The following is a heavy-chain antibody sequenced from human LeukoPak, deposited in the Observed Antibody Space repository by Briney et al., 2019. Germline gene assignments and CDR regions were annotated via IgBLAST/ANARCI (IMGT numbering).Heavy chain of an antibody. CDR1: GFGFSSHW. Sequence: GGSLRLSCAASGFGFSSHWMSWVRQAPGKGLEWVADISQDGSEKYYVDSVKGRFTISRDNAKSSLYLQVNSLRAEDTAVYYCARDIVAPGLFSDCWGQGTQVTVSS. V-gene: IGHV3-7*05. CDR2: ISQDGSEK. D-gene: IGHD3/OR15-3a*01. CDR3: ARDIVAPGLFSDC. J-gene: IGHJ4*02.